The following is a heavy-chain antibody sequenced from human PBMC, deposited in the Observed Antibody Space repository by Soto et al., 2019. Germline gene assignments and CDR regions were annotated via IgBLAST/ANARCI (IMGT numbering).Heavy chain of an antibody. J-gene: IGHJ4*02. Sequence: SVKVSCKASGGTFSSYAISWVRQAPGQGLEWMGGIIPIFGTANYAQKFQGRVTITADESTSTAYMELSSLRSEDTAVYYCARDRDSSGWLNFDYWGQGNLVTVSS. CDR2: IIPIFGTA. CDR1: GGTFSSYA. CDR3: ARDRDSSGWLNFDY. D-gene: IGHD6-19*01. V-gene: IGHV1-69*13.